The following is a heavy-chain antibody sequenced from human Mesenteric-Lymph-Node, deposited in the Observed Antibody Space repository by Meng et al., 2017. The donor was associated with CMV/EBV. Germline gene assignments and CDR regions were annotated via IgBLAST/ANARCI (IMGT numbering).Heavy chain of an antibody. Sequence: SETLSLTCTVSGGSISSGGYYWSWIRQHPGKGLEWIGYIYYSGSTYYNPSLKSRVTISVDTSKNQFSLKLSSVTAADTAVYYCAREVGVVGVDYWGQGTLVTVSS. D-gene: IGHD1-26*01. CDR1: GGSISSGGYY. CDR2: IYYSGST. J-gene: IGHJ4*02. CDR3: AREVGVVGVDY. V-gene: IGHV4-31*03.